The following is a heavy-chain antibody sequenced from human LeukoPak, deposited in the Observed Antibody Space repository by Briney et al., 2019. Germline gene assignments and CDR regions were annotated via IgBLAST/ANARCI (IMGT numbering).Heavy chain of an antibody. Sequence: PGGSLRLSCAASGFTFSVYTLNWVRQAPGKGLEWVSSISSSSSYIYYADSVKGRFTISRDNAKNSLYLQMNSLRAEDTAVYYCPRDRNDYGDYVVDLWGQGTLVIVSS. CDR1: GFTFSVYT. CDR2: ISSSSSYI. D-gene: IGHD4-17*01. J-gene: IGHJ5*02. CDR3: PRDRNDYGDYVVDL. V-gene: IGHV3-21*01.